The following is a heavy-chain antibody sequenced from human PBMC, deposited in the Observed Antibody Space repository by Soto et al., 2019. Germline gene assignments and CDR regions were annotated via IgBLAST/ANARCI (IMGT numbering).Heavy chain of an antibody. Sequence: ASVKVSCKASGYTFTSYGISWVRQAPGQGLEWMGWISAYNGNTNYAQKLQGRVTMTTDTSTSTAYMELRRLRSDDTAVYYCARGPQRGWFGEGYYYYGMDVWGQGTTVTVSS. J-gene: IGHJ6*02. CDR3: ARGPQRGWFGEGYYYYGMDV. CDR2: ISAYNGNT. D-gene: IGHD3-10*01. V-gene: IGHV1-18*01. CDR1: GYTFTSYG.